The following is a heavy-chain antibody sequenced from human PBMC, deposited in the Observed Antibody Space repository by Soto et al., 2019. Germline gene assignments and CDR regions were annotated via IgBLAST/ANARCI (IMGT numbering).Heavy chain of an antibody. D-gene: IGHD4-17*01. V-gene: IGHV3-30-3*01. CDR2: VSFDGSNE. CDR1: GFTFSRYA. J-gene: IGHJ6*02. Sequence: QVQLVESGGGVVQPGGSLRLSCSASGFTFSRYAMHWVRQAPGAGLDWVAVVSFDGSNEYYAESVRGRFTISSDTSQNTLYLQMNSLRPEDTAVYFCARPRMTTTTRYHGMDVWGRGTTVTVSS. CDR3: ARPRMTTTTRYHGMDV.